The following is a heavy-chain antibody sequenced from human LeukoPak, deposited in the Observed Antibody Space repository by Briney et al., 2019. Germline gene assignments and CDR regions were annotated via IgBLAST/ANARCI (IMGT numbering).Heavy chain of an antibody. D-gene: IGHD3-22*01. CDR2: IYTSGST. V-gene: IGHV4-61*02. CDR1: GGSIISGSYY. CDR3: ATHDKTSSGYYGY. J-gene: IGHJ4*02. Sequence: SQTLSLTCTVTGGSIISGSYYWSWIRQPAGKGLEWIGRIYTSGSTNYNPSLKSRVTISVDTSKNQFSLKLSSVTAADTAVYYCATHDKTSSGYYGYWGQGTLVTVSS.